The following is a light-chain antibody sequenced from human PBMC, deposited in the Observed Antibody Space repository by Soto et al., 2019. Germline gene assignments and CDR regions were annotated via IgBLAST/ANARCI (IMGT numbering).Light chain of an antibody. CDR1: QSLVYSDGNTY. Sequence: DVVMTQSPLSLPVTLGQPASISCRSSQSLVYSDGNTYLTWFQQRPGQSPRRLIYQVSTRDSGVPDRFSGSGSGTAFTLKISRVEAEDVGVYYCMQASHRPWTFGQGSRVEIK. CDR2: QVS. CDR3: MQASHRPWT. J-gene: IGKJ1*01. V-gene: IGKV2-30*01.